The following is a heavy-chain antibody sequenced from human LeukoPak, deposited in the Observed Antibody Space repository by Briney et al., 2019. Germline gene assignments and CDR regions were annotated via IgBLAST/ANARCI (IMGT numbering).Heavy chain of an antibody. CDR2: ISAYNGNT. D-gene: IGHD3-22*01. Sequence: GASVKVSCKASGYTFTSYGIIWVRQAPGQGLEWMGWISAYNGNTNYAQKLQGRVTMTTDTSTSTAYMELRSLRSDDTAVYYCARVGGYYYDSSGSDYWGQGTLVTVSS. CDR1: GYTFTSYG. J-gene: IGHJ4*02. V-gene: IGHV1-18*01. CDR3: ARVGGYYYDSSGSDY.